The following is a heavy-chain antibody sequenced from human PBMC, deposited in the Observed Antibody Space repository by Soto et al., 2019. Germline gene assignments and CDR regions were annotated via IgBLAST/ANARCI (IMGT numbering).Heavy chain of an antibody. J-gene: IGHJ4*02. CDR2: IYYSGST. D-gene: IGHD5-12*01. V-gene: IGHV4-39*01. CDR1: GGSISSSSYY. Sequence: SETLSLTCTVSGGSISSSSYYWGWIRQPPGKGLEWIGSIYYSGSTYYNPSLKSRVTISVDTSKNQFSLKLSSVTAADTAVYYCARVLSDHIAFDYWGQGTLVTVSS. CDR3: ARVLSDHIAFDY.